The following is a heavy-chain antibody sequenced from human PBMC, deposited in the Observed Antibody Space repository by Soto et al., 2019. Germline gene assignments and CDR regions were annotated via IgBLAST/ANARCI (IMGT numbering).Heavy chain of an antibody. V-gene: IGHV4-59*01. CDR2: IYGTGTT. CDR3: AGFSSGTYLFDL. D-gene: IGHD1-26*01. J-gene: IGHJ5*02. CDR1: DGSISSYY. Sequence: SETLSLTCTVSDGSISSYYWSWIRQPPGKGLEWIGYIYGTGTTNYSPSLTNRVTISVDMSKNQFSLRLSSVTAADTAVYYCAGFSSGTYLFDLRGRGTPVTVSS.